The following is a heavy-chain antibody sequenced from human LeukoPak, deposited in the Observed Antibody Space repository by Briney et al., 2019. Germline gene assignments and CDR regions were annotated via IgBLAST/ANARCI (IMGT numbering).Heavy chain of an antibody. D-gene: IGHD3-22*01. Sequence: ASVKVSCKASGYTFTSYDINWVRQATGQGLEWIGWMNPNSGNTGYAQKFQGRVTMTRNTSISTAYMELSSLRSEDTAVYYCARGAFYYDSSGYYYGSNWGQGTLVTVSS. CDR2: MNPNSGNT. CDR1: GYTFTSYD. V-gene: IGHV1-8*01. J-gene: IGHJ4*02. CDR3: ARGAFYYDSSGYYYGSN.